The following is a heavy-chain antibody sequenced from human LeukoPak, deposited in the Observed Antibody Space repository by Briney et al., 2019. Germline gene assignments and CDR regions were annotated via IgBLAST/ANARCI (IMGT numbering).Heavy chain of an antibody. CDR1: GCPISSYY. CDR3: ARGALIFGAPRGYGMDV. V-gene: IGHV4-59*01. J-gene: IGHJ6*02. D-gene: IGHD3-3*02. CDR2: TKYSVST. Sequence: SETLSLTCTVSGCPISSYYWTWIRQPPGKGLEWIGNTKYSVSTTYNPSLKSRVAISVDTSKNQFSLKLSSVTAADTAVYYCARGALIFGAPRGYGMDVWGQGATVTVSS.